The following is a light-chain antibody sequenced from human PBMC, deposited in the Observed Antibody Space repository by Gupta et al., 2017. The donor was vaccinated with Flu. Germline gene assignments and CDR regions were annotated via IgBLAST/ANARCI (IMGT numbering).Light chain of an antibody. CDR1: QNILYSSNDKNY. V-gene: IGKV4-1*01. J-gene: IGKJ1*01. CDR3: QQYYSAPWT. CDR2: WAS. Sequence: DIVMTQSPDSLAVSLGERATINCKSSQNILYSSNDKNYLAWYQHKPGQPPKLLIYWASTRESGVPDRFSGSGSGTDFTLTISNLQADDVAVYYCQQYYSAPWTFGQGTKVEIK.